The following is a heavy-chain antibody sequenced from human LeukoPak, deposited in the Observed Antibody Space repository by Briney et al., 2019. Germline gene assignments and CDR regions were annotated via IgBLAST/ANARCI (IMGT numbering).Heavy chain of an antibody. J-gene: IGHJ4*02. D-gene: IGHD3-9*01. CDR3: ARGQVSELRYFDWPNGFDY. V-gene: IGHV4-31*03. Sequence: SQTLSLTCTVSGGSISSGGYYWSWIRQHPGKGLEWIGYIYYSGSTYYNPSLKSRVTISVDTSKNQFSLKLSSVTAADTAVYYCARGQVSELRYFDWPNGFDYWGQGTLVIVSS. CDR1: GGSISSGGYY. CDR2: IYYSGST.